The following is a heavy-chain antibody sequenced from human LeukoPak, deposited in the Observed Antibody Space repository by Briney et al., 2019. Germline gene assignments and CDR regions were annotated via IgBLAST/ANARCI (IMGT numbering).Heavy chain of an antibody. CDR3: ARDDLGIGSRGGGDY. CDR1: GYTFTNYG. J-gene: IGHJ4*02. CDR2: ISAYNGNT. Sequence: ASVKVSCKASGYTFTNYGISWVRQAPGQGLEWMGWISAYNGNTNYAQKLQDRVTMTTDTSTSTAYMELRSLGSDDPAVYYCARDDLGIGSRGGGDYWGQGTLVTVSS. D-gene: IGHD7-27*01. V-gene: IGHV1-18*01.